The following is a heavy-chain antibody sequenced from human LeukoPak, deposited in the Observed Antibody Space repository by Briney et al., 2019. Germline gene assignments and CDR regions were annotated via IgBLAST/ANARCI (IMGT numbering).Heavy chain of an antibody. CDR2: IHYRGST. D-gene: IGHD5-12*01. CDR1: GDSISSGDHY. CDR3: ARAAAGTNTYYYFDY. V-gene: IGHV4-30-4*01. Sequence: PSQTLSLTCTVSGDSISSGDHYWSWIRQPPGKGLEWIGYIHYRGSTYYNPSLKSRVIISGDMSKNQFSLGLNSLTAADSAVYYCARAAAGTNTYYYFDYWGQGTLVTVSS. J-gene: IGHJ4*02.